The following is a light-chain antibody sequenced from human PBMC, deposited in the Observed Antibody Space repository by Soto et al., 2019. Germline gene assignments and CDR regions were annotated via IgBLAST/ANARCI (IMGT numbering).Light chain of an antibody. CDR3: LQRNTYPFT. J-gene: IGKJ3*01. Sequence: IQLTQSTSSLSASVGDRVTITCRASQGISDYLAWYQQKPGKAPKLLIYAASILEMGVPSRFSGSGPGTEFTLTISSRQPEDFATYSCLQRNTYPFTFGPGAKGDI. V-gene: IGKV1-9*01. CDR1: QGISDY. CDR2: AAS.